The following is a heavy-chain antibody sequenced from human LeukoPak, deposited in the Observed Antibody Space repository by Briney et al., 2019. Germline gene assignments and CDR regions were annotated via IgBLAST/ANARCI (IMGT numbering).Heavy chain of an antibody. CDR1: GYTFTGYY. CDR2: INPNSGGT. D-gene: IGHD2-15*01. CDR3: AVSGGSCCLFDY. Sequence: ASVKVSCKASGYTFTGYYMHWVRQAPGQGLEWMEWINPNSGGTNYAQKFQGRVTMTRDTSISTAYMELSRLRSDDTAVYYCAVSGGSCCLFDYWGQGTLVTVSS. V-gene: IGHV1-2*02. J-gene: IGHJ4*02.